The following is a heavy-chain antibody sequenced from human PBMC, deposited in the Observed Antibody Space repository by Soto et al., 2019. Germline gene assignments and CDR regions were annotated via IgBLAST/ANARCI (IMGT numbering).Heavy chain of an antibody. D-gene: IGHD4-4*01. J-gene: IGHJ6*02. CDR3: SIDSSDYHSNYSVDYYGMDV. V-gene: IGHV4-30-4*01. CDR2: IYYSGST. CDR1: GGSISSGDYY. Sequence: SETLSLTCTVSGGSISSGDYYWSWIRQPPGKGLEWIGYIYYSGSTYYNPSFKSRVTISVDTSKNQFSLKLSSVTAADTAVYYCSIDSSDYHSNYSVDYYGMDVWGQGTTVTVSS.